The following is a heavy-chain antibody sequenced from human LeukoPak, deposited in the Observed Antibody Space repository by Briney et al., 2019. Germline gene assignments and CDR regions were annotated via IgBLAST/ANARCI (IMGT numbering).Heavy chain of an antibody. D-gene: IGHD1-26*01. CDR1: GFSFSNYW. CDR3: ARPSLNTGSYFDY. Sequence: GGSLRLSCEASGFSFSNYWMSWVRQAPGKGLEWVANIKQDGSEIYYVDSVRGRFTISRDNAKKSLYLQMNSLRAEDTAVYYCARPSLNTGSYFDYWGQGILVSVSS. J-gene: IGHJ4*02. V-gene: IGHV3-7*01. CDR2: IKQDGSEI.